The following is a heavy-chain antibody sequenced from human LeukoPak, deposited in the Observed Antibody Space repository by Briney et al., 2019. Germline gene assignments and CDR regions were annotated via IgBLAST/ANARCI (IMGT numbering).Heavy chain of an antibody. J-gene: IGHJ4*02. CDR3: ARDPEAYWELTSLDY. CDR1: GGTFSSYA. Sequence: SVKVSCKASGGTFSSYAISWVRQAPGQGLEWMGRIIPIVGTANFAQKFQGRVTITTDKSTSTVYMELSSLRSEDTAVYYCARDPEAYWELTSLDYWGQGTLVTVSS. CDR2: IIPIVGTA. V-gene: IGHV1-69*04. D-gene: IGHD1-26*01.